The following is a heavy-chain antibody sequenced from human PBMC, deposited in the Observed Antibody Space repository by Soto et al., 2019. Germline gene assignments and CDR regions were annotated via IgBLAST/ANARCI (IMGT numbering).Heavy chain of an antibody. J-gene: IGHJ3*02. CDR2: SSACNGNT. CDR3: ATGVVVITPHDAFDI. Sequence: QVQLVQSGAEVKKPGASVKVSCKASGYTFTSYGISWVRQAPGQGLEWMGWSSACNGNTNYAQKLQGRVTMTTDTSTSTAYMELRSLRSDDTAVYYCATGVVVITPHDAFDIWGQGTMVTVSS. D-gene: IGHD3-22*01. CDR1: GYTFTSYG. V-gene: IGHV1-18*01.